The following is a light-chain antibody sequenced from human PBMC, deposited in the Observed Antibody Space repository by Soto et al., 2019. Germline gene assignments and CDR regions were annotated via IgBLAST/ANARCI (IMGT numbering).Light chain of an antibody. CDR1: SSDVGNYNL. CDR2: EVT. CDR3: CSAANRPCAVV. V-gene: IGLV2-23*02. J-gene: IGLJ7*01. Sequence: QSALTQPASVSGSPGQSITISCTGTSSDVGNYNLVSWYQHHPGTAPKLMIYEVTKRPSGVSSRFSGSKSGNTASLTISGLLAEDEADYYFCSAANRPCAVVSGGGTQLTVL.